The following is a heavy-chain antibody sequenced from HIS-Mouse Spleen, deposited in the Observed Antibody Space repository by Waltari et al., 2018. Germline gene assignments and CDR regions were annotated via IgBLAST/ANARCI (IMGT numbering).Heavy chain of an antibody. CDR1: GCPISSSSYY. CDR3: AREIPYSSSWYDWYFDL. J-gene: IGHJ2*01. D-gene: IGHD6-13*01. V-gene: IGHV4-39*07. CDR2: IYYSGNT. Sequence: QPQLQESGPGLVKPSETLSLTCTVSGCPISSSSYYWGWIRQPPGKGLEWIGSIYYSGNTGYNPSLQGRVTIAVDTSKNQFSLKLSSVTAADTAVYYCAREIPYSSSWYDWYFDLWGRGTLVTVSS.